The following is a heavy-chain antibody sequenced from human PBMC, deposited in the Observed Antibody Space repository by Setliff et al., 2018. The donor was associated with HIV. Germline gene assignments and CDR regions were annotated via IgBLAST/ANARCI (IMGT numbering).Heavy chain of an antibody. D-gene: IGHD6-19*01. CDR2: IYYSGST. V-gene: IGHV4-39*02. Sequence: PSETLSLTCTVSGVSTSSSHYYWGWIRQPPGKGLEWIGYIYYSGSTYYNPSLKSRVTISVDTSKNLVSLRLSSVTAADTAVYYCARRVAVTGHSFDYWGQGALVTVSS. J-gene: IGHJ4*02. CDR3: ARRVAVTGHSFDY. CDR1: GVSTSSSHYY.